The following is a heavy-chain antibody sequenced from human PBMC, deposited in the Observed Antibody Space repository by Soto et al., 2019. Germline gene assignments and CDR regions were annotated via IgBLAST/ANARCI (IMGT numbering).Heavy chain of an antibody. J-gene: IGHJ4*02. D-gene: IGHD3-3*01. CDR2: ISYDGINK. CDR3: ARDRVLRFLEWLHTTPLDFDY. CDR1: GFTCSSYA. V-gene: IGHV3-30-3*01. Sequence: GSLRVSGAASGFTCSSYAMHWVRQAPGKGLEWVAVISYDGINKYYADSVKGRFTISRDNSKNTLYLQMNSLRAEDTAVYYCARDRVLRFLEWLHTTPLDFDYWGQGTLVTVSS.